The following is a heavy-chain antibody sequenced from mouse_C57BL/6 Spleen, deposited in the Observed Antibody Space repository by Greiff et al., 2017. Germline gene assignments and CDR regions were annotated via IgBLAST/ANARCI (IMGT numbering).Heavy chain of an antibody. V-gene: IGHV5-17*01. D-gene: IGHD1-1*01. CDR3: ARGGITTVVEYFDV. CDR2: ISSGSSTI. CDR1: GFTFSDYG. Sequence: EVMLVESGGGLVKPGGSLKLSCAASGFTFSDYGMHWVRQAPEKGLEWVAYISSGSSTIYYADTVKGGFTIHRDNAKNTLYLQMTSLRSEDTAMYYCARGGITTVVEYFDVWGTGTTVTVSS. J-gene: IGHJ1*03.